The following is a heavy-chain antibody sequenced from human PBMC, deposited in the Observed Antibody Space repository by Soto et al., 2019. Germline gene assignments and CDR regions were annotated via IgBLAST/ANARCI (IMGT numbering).Heavy chain of an antibody. V-gene: IGHV3-33*01. J-gene: IGHJ6*01. Sequence: QVQLVESGGGVVQPGRSLRLSCAASGFTFSSYGMHWVRQAPGKGLEWVAVIWYDGSNKYYADSVKGRFTISRDNSKNTLYLQMNSLRAEDKAVYYCARDYPQPYGMEVWGQGTTVTVSS. CDR1: GFTFSSYG. D-gene: IGHD3-16*02. CDR2: IWYDGSNK. CDR3: ARDYPQPYGMEV.